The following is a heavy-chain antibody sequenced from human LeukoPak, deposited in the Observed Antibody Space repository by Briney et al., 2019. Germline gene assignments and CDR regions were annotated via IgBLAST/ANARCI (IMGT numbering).Heavy chain of an antibody. J-gene: IGHJ5*02. Sequence: SETLSLTCAVYGGSFSGYYWSWIRQPPGKGLEWIGEINHSGSTNYNPPLKSRVTISVDTSKNQFSLKLSSVTAADTAVYYCARGQGHYGGIPDHWGQGTLVTVSS. D-gene: IGHD4-23*01. CDR2: INHSGST. CDR3: ARGQGHYGGIPDH. V-gene: IGHV4-34*01. CDR1: GGSFSGYY.